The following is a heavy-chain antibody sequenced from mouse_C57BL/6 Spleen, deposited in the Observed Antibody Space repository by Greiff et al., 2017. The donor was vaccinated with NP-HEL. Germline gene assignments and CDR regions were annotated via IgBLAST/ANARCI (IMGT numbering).Heavy chain of an antibody. Sequence: VQLQQPGAELVRPGSSVKLSCKASGYTFTSYWMDWVKQRPGQGLEWIGNIYPSDSETHYNQKFKDKATLTVDKSSSTAYMQLSSLTSEDSAVYYCASDGNYGGFAYWGQGTLVTVSA. J-gene: IGHJ3*01. V-gene: IGHV1-61*01. CDR2: IYPSDSET. CDR3: ASDGNYGGFAY. CDR1: GYTFTSYW. D-gene: IGHD2-1*01.